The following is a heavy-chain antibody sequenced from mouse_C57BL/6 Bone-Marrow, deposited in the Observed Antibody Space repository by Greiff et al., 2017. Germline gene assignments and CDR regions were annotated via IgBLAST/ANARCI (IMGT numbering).Heavy chain of an antibody. CDR1: GYAFTNYL. J-gene: IGHJ3*01. Sequence: QVQLQQSGAELVRPGTSVKVSCKASGYAFTNYLIEWVKQRPGQGLEWIGVINPGSGGTNYNEKFKGKATLTADKSSSTAYMQLSSLTSEDSAVYYCARTDIGDSWFAYWGQGTSVTVSS. CDR3: ARTDIGDSWFAY. D-gene: IGHD2-14*01. V-gene: IGHV1-54*01. CDR2: INPGSGGT.